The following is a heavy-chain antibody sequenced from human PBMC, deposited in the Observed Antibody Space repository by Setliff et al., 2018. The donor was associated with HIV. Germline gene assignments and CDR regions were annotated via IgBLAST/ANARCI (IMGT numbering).Heavy chain of an antibody. V-gene: IGHV4-59*01. J-gene: IGHJ4*02. CDR2: ILFSGST. D-gene: IGHD3-22*01. CDR1: GGSISSYY. CDR3: ARSPGYYDSSSGYLYFFDY. Sequence: SETLSLTCTVSGGSISSYYWSWIRQPPGKGLEWIGYILFSGSTNYNPSLKSRVTISVDTSKNQLSLKMSSVTAAGTAVYYCARSPGYYDSSSGYLYFFDYWGQGTLVTVSS.